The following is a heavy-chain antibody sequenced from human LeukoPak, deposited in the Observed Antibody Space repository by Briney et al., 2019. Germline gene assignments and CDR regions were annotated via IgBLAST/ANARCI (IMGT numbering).Heavy chain of an antibody. Sequence: SETLSLTCTVSGGSISSYYWSWIRQPPGKGLEWIGYIYYSGSTNYNPSLKSRVTISVDTSKNQFSLKLSSVTAADTAVYYCARDKTPYDSSGLDYWGQGTLVTVSS. CDR1: GGSISSYY. D-gene: IGHD3-22*01. CDR2: IYYSGST. V-gene: IGHV4-59*01. CDR3: ARDKTPYDSSGLDY. J-gene: IGHJ4*02.